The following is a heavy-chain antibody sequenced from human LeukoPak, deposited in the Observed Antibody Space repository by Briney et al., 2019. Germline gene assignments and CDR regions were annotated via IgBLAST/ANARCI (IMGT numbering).Heavy chain of an antibody. J-gene: IGHJ4*02. D-gene: IGHD3-10*01. Sequence: GGSLRLSCAASGFTFSNFAMSWVRQAPGKGLEWVSAMSSVTYYADSVKGRFTISRDDSRSTLFLQMNSLRAEDTAVYYCAKAFFSGSGGNHKHFDSWGQGTLVTVSS. CDR1: GFTFSNFA. CDR3: AKAFFSGSGGNHKHFDS. CDR2: MSSVT. V-gene: IGHV3-23*01.